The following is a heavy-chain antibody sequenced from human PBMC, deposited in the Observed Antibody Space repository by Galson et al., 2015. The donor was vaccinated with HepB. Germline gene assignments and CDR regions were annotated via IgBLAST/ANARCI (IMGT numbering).Heavy chain of an antibody. CDR2: ISYDGSNK. Sequence: SLRLSCAASGFTFSSYAMHWVRQAPGKGLEWVAVISYDGSNKYYADSVKGRFTISRDNSKNTLYLQMNSLRAEDTAVYYCARDKVLDIVVVPAAMSSAGFEQWLDPPGSPWGQGTLVTVSS. J-gene: IGHJ5*02. D-gene: IGHD2-2*03. CDR3: ARDKVLDIVVVPAAMSSAGFEQWLDPPGSP. V-gene: IGHV3-30*04. CDR1: GFTFSSYA.